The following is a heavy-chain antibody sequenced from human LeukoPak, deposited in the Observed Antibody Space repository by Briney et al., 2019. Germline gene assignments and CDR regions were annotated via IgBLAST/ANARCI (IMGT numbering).Heavy chain of an antibody. J-gene: IGHJ4*02. Sequence: SETLSLTCTVSGGSISSSIYYWGWIRQPPGKGLEWIGSIYYSGSTYYNPSLKSRVTISVDTSKNQFSLKLSSVTAADTAVYYCARGESYDFWSGYPFDYWGQGTLVTVSS. CDR2: IYYSGST. D-gene: IGHD3-3*01. CDR3: ARGESYDFWSGYPFDY. V-gene: IGHV4-39*01. CDR1: GGSISSSIYY.